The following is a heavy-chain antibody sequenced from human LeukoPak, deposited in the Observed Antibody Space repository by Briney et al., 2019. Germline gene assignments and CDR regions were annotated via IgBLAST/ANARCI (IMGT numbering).Heavy chain of an antibody. J-gene: IGHJ4*02. CDR2: IYSGGST. Sequence: PGGSLRLSCAASGFTVSSNYMGWVRQAPGKGLEWVSVIYSGGSTYYADSVKGRFTISRDNSKNTLYLQMNSQRAEDTAVYYCAREDSSGYYWDYWGQGTLVTVSS. D-gene: IGHD3-22*01. CDR1: GFTVSSNY. CDR3: AREDSSGYYWDY. V-gene: IGHV3-53*01.